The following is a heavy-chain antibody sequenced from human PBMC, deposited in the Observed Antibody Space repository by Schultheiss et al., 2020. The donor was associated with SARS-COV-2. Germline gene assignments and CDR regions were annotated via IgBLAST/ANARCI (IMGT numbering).Heavy chain of an antibody. CDR2: ISGSGGST. Sequence: GGSLRLSCAASGFTVSRNYMSWVRQAPGKGLEWVSAISGSGGSTYYADSVKGRFTISRDNSKNTLYLQMNSLRAEDTAVYYCAKDRPLWDYWGQGTLVTVSS. V-gene: IGHV3-23*01. D-gene: IGHD3-16*01. CDR3: AKDRPLWDY. CDR1: GFTVSRNY. J-gene: IGHJ4*02.